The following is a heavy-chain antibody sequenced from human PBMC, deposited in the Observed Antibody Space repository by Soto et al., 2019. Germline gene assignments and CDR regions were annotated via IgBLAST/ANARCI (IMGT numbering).Heavy chain of an antibody. CDR2: INAGNGNT. J-gene: IGHJ2*01. Sequence: QVQLVQSGAEVKKPGASVKVSCKASGYTFTSYAMHWVRQAPGQRLEWMGWINAGNGNTKYSQKFQGRVTITRDTSASTAKMELGSVRSEVTAVYYCASDALVVRYFDWWTHRGWYFDLWGSGTLVTVAS. V-gene: IGHV1-3*01. CDR3: ASDALVVRYFDWWTHRGWYFDL. D-gene: IGHD3-9*01. CDR1: GYTFTSYA.